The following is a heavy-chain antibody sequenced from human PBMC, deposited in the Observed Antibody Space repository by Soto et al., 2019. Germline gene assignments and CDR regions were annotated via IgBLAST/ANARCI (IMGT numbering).Heavy chain of an antibody. J-gene: IGHJ4*02. V-gene: IGHV3-30-3*01. CDR2: ISYDGSNK. CDR1: GFTFSSYA. Sequence: QVQLAESGGGVVQPGRSLRLSCAASGFTFSSYAMHWVRQAPGKGLEWVAVISYDGSNKYYADSVKGRFTISRDNSKNTLYLQMNSLRAEDTAVYYCARGDYYFDYWGQGTLVTVSS. CDR3: ARGDYYFDY.